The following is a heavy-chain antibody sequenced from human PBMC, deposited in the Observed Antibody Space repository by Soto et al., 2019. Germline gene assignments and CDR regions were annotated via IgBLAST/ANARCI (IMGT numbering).Heavy chain of an antibody. Sequence: QVQLVQSGAEEKKPGASVKVSCKASGYTFTRYSIHWVRQAPGQMFEWMVWINAGNGNTKYSQKFHGRVPFTRDTSAGAAYMALSSLRSEDTAVCSCASESYGGEFHYGGPRTLVTVSS. CDR2: INAGNGNT. D-gene: IGHD4-17*01. J-gene: IGHJ4*02. V-gene: IGHV1-3*05. CDR3: ASESYGGEFHY. CDR1: GYTFTRYS.